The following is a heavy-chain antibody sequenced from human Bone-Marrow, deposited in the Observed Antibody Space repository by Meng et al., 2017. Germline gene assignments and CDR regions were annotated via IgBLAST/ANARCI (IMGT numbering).Heavy chain of an antibody. CDR1: GFTFSSYW. Sequence: GESLKISCAASGFTFSSYWMSWVRQAPGKGLEWVANIKQDGSEKYYVVSVKGRFTISRDNAKNSLYLQMNSLRAEDTAVYYCARGLNSGPFDYWGQGTLVTVSS. CDR3: ARGLNSGPFDY. D-gene: IGHD6-19*01. J-gene: IGHJ4*02. CDR2: IKQDGSEK. V-gene: IGHV3-7*03.